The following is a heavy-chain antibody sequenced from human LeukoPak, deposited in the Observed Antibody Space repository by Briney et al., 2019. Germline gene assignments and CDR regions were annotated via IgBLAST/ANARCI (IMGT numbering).Heavy chain of an antibody. J-gene: IGHJ4*02. D-gene: IGHD1-26*01. CDR1: GYSFTNYW. CDR2: IYPGDSDT. CDR3: ARLGSQMFIDY. V-gene: IGHV5-51*01. Sequence: GESLKISCKGSGYSFTNYWIGWVRQLPGKGLEWMGIIYPGDSDTRYSPSFQGQVTISVEKSISTAYLQWSSLKASDTAMYYCARLGSQMFIDYWGQGTLVTVSS.